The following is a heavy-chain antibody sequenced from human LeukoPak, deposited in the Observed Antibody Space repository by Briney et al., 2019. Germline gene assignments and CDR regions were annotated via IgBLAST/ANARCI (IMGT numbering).Heavy chain of an antibody. CDR3: VTEDTAKGPDENLDY. Sequence: GASVNVSCKVFGYTLTQLSMLWVRQAPGNRLEGMGGFDPYDGETIYAQKLQGRVTMSEDTSTDTASLELCSLRSEDPVVRYCVTEDTAKGPDENLDYWGQGTLVTVSS. J-gene: IGHJ4*02. D-gene: IGHD5-18*01. V-gene: IGHV1-24*01. CDR2: FDPYDGET. CDR1: GYTLTQLS.